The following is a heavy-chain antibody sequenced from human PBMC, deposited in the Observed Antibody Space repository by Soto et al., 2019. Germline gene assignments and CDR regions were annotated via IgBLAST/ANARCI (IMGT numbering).Heavy chain of an antibody. J-gene: IGHJ4*02. V-gene: IGHV3-33*01. CDR1: GFTFSSYG. D-gene: IGHD3-16*01. CDR2: IWYDGSNK. Sequence: GGSLRLSCAASGFTFSSYGMHWVRQAPGKGLEWVAGIWYDGSNKYYADSVKGRFTISRDNSKNTLYLQMNSLRAEDTAVYYCARDTETTMITFGGPPDHWGQGTLVTVSS. CDR3: ARDTETTMITFGGPPDH.